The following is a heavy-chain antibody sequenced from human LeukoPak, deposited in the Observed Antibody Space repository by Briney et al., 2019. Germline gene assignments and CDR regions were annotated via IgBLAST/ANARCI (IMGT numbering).Heavy chain of an antibody. CDR1: GGSISSYY. CDR2: ISNSDDKT. V-gene: IGHV3-23*01. J-gene: IGHJ4*02. Sequence: PSETLSLTCTVSGGSISSYYWSWVRQAPGKGLEWVSAISNSDDKTYYADSVKGRFTISRDNSKNTLYLQMHSLRVEDTAVYKCAKGKQWELPLDSWGQGTPVTVSS. CDR3: AKGKQWELPLDS. D-gene: IGHD1-26*01.